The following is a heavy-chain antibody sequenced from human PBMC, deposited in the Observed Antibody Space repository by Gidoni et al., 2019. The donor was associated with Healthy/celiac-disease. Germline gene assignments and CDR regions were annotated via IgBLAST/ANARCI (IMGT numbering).Heavy chain of an antibody. Sequence: QVQLQESGPGLVTPSQTLSLTCTVSGGSISSGSYYWSWIRQPAGKGLEWIGRIYTSGSTNYNPSLKSRVTISVDTSKNQFSLKLSSVTAADTAVYYCARGAIFGVVINWGQGTLVTVSS. J-gene: IGHJ4*02. CDR3: ARGAIFGVVIN. V-gene: IGHV4-61*02. CDR2: IYTSGST. D-gene: IGHD3-3*01. CDR1: GGSISSGSYY.